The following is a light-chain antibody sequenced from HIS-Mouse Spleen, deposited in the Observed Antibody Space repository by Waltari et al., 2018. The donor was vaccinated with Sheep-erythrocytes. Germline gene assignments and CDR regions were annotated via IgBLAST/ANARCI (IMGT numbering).Light chain of an antibody. V-gene: IGLV2-11*01. CDR3: CSYAGSYNHV. CDR2: DVS. CDR1: SSDVGGYNY. J-gene: IGLJ1*01. Sequence: QSALTQPRSVSGSPGQSVTISCPGTSSDVGGYNYVSWYQQHPGKAPKLMIYDVSKGPAGVPDRFSGSKYGNTASLTISGLQAEDEADYYCCSYAGSYNHVFATGTKVTVL.